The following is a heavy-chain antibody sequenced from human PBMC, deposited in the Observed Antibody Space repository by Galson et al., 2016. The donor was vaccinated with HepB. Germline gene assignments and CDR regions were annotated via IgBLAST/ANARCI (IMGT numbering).Heavy chain of an antibody. Sequence: ISSSSYYWGWIRQPPGKGLEWIGSIYYSGNTYFNPSLKSRVTISVDTSKNQFYLSLTSVTAADTTVYYCARQTRIAIFGDAFDIWGQGTMVTVSS. CDR1: ISSSSYY. D-gene: IGHD3-3*01. CDR2: IYYSGNT. CDR3: ARQTRIAIFGDAFDI. V-gene: IGHV4-39*01. J-gene: IGHJ3*02.